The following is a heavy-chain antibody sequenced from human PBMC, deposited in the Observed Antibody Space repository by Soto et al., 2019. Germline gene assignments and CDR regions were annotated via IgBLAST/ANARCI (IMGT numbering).Heavy chain of an antibody. CDR1: GGSFSGHY. D-gene: IGHD3-9*01. J-gene: IGHJ2*01. V-gene: IGHV4-34*01. Sequence: QVQLQQWGAGPLRPLETLSLTCGVSGGSFSGHYWAWIRQSPGKGLEWIGEINDRGSINYNPSLKSGVIISVDTSKNHYSLNLRSVTAADTAVYYCARESHDILTGPPWVWYFDLWGRGTLVTVSS. CDR2: INDRGSI. CDR3: ARESHDILTGPPWVWYFDL.